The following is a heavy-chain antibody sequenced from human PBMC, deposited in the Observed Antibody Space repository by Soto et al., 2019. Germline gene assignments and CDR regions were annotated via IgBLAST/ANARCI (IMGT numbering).Heavy chain of an antibody. D-gene: IGHD5-12*01. CDR1: GGTFSSYA. CDR2: IIPIFGTA. CDR3: ASDVDIVATMAYYYGMDV. J-gene: IGHJ6*02. V-gene: IGHV1-69*13. Sequence: SVKVSCKASGGTFSSYAISWVRQAPGQGLEWMGGIIPIFGTANYAQKFQGRVTITADESTSTAYMELSSLRSEDTAVYYCASDVDIVATMAYYYGMDVWGQGTTVTVSS.